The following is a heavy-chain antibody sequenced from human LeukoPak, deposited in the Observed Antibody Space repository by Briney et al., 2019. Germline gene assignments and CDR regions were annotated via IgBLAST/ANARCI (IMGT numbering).Heavy chain of an antibody. CDR2: IKREADGGTT. Sequence: GGSLRLSCAASGFTFSNEWMSWVRQAPGKGLEWVGRIKREADGGTTEYAAPVKGRFTISRDDSKNTLYLQMNSLKTEDTAIYYCTSIGYWGRGALVTV. D-gene: IGHD2-15*01. V-gene: IGHV3-15*01. CDR1: GFTFSNEW. J-gene: IGHJ4*02. CDR3: TSIGY.